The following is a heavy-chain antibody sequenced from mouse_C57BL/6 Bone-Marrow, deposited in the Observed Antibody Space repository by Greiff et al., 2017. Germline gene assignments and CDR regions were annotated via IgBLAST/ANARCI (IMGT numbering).Heavy chain of an antibody. Sequence: EVQLQQSGAELVKPGASVKLSCTASGFNIKDYYIHWVKQRTEQGLEWIGRIDPEDGETKYAPKFQDKATITADTSSNTAYLQLSSLTSEDTAVYYYTRSHIYSGTNYWGQGTTLTVSS. CDR3: TRSHIYSGTNY. D-gene: IGHD1-1*01. J-gene: IGHJ2*01. V-gene: IGHV14-2*01. CDR1: GFNIKDYY. CDR2: IDPEDGET.